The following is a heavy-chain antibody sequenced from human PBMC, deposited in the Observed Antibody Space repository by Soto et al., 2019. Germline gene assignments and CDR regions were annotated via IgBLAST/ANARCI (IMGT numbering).Heavy chain of an antibody. CDR1: GFNFNSYL. J-gene: IGHJ6*03. D-gene: IGHD2-15*01. CDR2: INQDGSQK. V-gene: IGHV3-7*01. CDR3: ATNLQQTPRRYYDYYCMDV. Sequence: EVQLVESGGGLVQPGGSLRLSCAASGFNFNSYLMSWARQAPGKGLEWVANINQDGSQKYYVDSVKGRFTVSRDNADSSLYLQMNSLRAEDTAIYYCATNLQQTPRRYYDYYCMDVWGKGTTVTVSS.